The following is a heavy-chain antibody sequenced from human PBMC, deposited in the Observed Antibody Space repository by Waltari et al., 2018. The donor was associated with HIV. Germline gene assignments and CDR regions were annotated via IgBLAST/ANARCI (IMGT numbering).Heavy chain of an antibody. CDR1: GGSLRSSSYY. D-gene: IGHD2-8*01. J-gene: IGHJ6*02. CDR2: MFDAGSS. Sequence: QVRLQESGPGLVKPAETLSLTCTVSGGSLRSSSYYWGWIRQSPGKGLEWIGSMFDAGSSYYNPTLKGRVNISIDTSKNQFSLEMKSVTAADTAVYYCARDWDFSNGCMDVWGRGTTVTVSS. V-gene: IGHV4-39*07. CDR3: ARDWDFSNGCMDV.